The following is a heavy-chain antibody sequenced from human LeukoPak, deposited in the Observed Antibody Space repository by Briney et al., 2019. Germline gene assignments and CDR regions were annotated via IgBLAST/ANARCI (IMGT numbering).Heavy chain of an antibody. CDR1: GYTFTNYH. V-gene: IGHV1-8*03. Sequence: GASVKVSCKASGYTFTNYHINWVRQASGQGLEWMTWINPDTGDKGYARKFQDRVTITTDTSTSTAYMELSSPSSEDTAVYFCARTTSMTASGYDYWGQGTLVSVSS. J-gene: IGHJ4*02. CDR3: ARTTSMTASGYDY. D-gene: IGHD2-21*02. CDR2: INPDTGDK.